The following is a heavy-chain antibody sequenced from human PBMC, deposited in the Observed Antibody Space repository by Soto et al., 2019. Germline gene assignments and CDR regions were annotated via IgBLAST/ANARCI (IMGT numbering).Heavy chain of an antibody. CDR2: IYPGDSDT. Sequence: GESLKISCTGSGYAFTSYWIAWVGQMPGKGLEWMGIIYPGDSDTRYSPSFQGQVTISADKSITTAYLQWSSLKASDTAMYYCARGYCTTTICDPWFDPWGQGTLVTVSS. J-gene: IGHJ5*02. CDR1: GYAFTSYW. V-gene: IGHV5-51*01. D-gene: IGHD2-2*01. CDR3: ARGYCTTTICDPWFDP.